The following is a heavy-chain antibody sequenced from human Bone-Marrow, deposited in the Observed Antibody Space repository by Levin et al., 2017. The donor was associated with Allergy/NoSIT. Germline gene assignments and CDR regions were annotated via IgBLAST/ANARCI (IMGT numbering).Heavy chain of an antibody. Sequence: GESLKISCAASGFTFSNYDMNWVRQAPGKGLEWISYIGSRTIYYADPVKGRFTISRDNAKNSLFLQMNSLRVEDTAIYYCARDFSWAIDYWGRETLVTVS. CDR1: GFTFSNYD. J-gene: IGHJ4*02. V-gene: IGHV3-48*01. CDR2: IGSRTI. CDR3: ARDFSWAIDY. D-gene: IGHD6-13*01.